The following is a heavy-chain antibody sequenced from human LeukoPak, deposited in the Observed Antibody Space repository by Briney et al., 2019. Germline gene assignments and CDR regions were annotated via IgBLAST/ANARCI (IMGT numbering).Heavy chain of an antibody. Sequence: PGGSLRLSCAASGFTFSSYWMHWVRQAPGKGLVWVSRIKSDGSSTSYAGPVKGRFTISRDNAKNSLYLQMNSLRAEDTAVYYCARASDNWNDEGYFDYWGQGTLVTVSS. CDR3: ARASDNWNDEGYFDY. V-gene: IGHV3-74*01. D-gene: IGHD1-1*01. CDR1: GFTFSSYW. CDR2: IKSDGSST. J-gene: IGHJ4*02.